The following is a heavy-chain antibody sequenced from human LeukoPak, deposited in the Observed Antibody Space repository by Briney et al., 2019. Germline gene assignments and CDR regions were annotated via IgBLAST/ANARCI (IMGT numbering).Heavy chain of an antibody. V-gene: IGHV3-48*03. CDR3: ARGLPNSNWPHWFDP. CDR2: ISAIDSTT. Sequence: GGSLRLSCAASGFTVSSHYLTWVRQAPGKGLEWVSYISAIDSTTYYADSVKGRFTISRDNAKNSLYLQMNSLRVEDTAVYHCARGLPNSNWPHWFDPWGQGTLITVSS. D-gene: IGHD6-13*01. CDR1: GFTVSSHY. J-gene: IGHJ5*02.